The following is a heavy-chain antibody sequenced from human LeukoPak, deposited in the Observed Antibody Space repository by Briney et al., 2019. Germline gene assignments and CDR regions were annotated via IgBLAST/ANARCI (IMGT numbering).Heavy chain of an antibody. D-gene: IGHD3-3*01. CDR1: GAPISIYY. CDR3: AREYYYDFWSGYTNWFDP. V-gene: IGHV4-4*07. J-gene: IGHJ5*02. CDR2: IFGSGMYD. Sequence: PSETLSLTWPVSGAPISIYYSRWLRPPAGGGLEWIGRIFGSGMYDKYRTSLKSPVTMSVDPSKHQFSLMLTSVTAADTAVDFCAREYYYDFWSGYTNWFDPWGQGTLVTVSS.